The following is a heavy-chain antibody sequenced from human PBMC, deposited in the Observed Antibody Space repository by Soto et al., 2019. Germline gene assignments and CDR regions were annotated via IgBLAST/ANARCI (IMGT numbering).Heavy chain of an antibody. J-gene: IGHJ6*02. D-gene: IGHD1-7*01. CDR1: GFTFFTYG. Sequence: QVQLVESGGGVVQPGRSLRLTCEASGFTFFTYGMHWVRQAPGKGLEWVAVISYDGSNKYYADSVKGRFTLSSDNSKNTPYLQMISLTAEDTAVYYCAKDVSAGTLVRFYYGMDVWGQGTTVTVSS. CDR3: AKDVSAGTLVRFYYGMDV. V-gene: IGHV3-30*18. CDR2: ISYDGSNK.